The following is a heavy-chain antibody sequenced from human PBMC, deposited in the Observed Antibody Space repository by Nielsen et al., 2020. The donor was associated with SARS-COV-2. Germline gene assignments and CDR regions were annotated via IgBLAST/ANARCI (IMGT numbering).Heavy chain of an antibody. D-gene: IGHD2-15*01. V-gene: IGHV3-64*04. J-gene: IGHJ6*02. CDR2: ISSNGGST. CDR1: GFTFSSYA. Sequence: GESLKISCSASGFTFSSYAMHWVRQAPGKGLEYVSAISSNGGSTYYADSVKGRFTISRHNAENTVYLQMNSLRTDDTAVYYCARGVELPHQPPAMDVWGQGTTVTVSS. CDR3: ARGVELPHQPPAMDV.